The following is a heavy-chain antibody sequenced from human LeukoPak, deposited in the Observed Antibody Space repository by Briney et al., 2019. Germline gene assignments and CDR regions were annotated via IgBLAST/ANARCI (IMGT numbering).Heavy chain of an antibody. D-gene: IGHD4-17*01. J-gene: IGHJ4*02. V-gene: IGHV3-21*03. CDR3: ARGGDYGDFTDY. CDR1: GFTFSSYS. CDR2: ISSSSGYI. Sequence: GGSLRLSCAASGFTFSSYSMNWVRQAPGKGLEWVSSISSSSGYIYYADSVKGRFTISRDNAKNSLYLQMNSLRAEDTAVYYCARGGDYGDFTDYWGQGTLVTVSP.